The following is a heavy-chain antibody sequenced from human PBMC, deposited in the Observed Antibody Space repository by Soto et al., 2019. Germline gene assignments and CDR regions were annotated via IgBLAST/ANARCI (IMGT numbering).Heavy chain of an antibody. CDR1: GYNFSTFW. D-gene: IGHD4-17*01. CDR2: IDPSDSYS. Sequence: PGESLKISCQTSGYNFSTFWISWLRQVPGNGLEWMGRIDPSDSYSNYSPSFQGHITISADKSINTAYLHLSSLKASDTAVYYCARDDYGSNSGAFDIWGQGAMVTVSS. V-gene: IGHV5-10-1*01. CDR3: ARDDYGSNSGAFDI. J-gene: IGHJ3*02.